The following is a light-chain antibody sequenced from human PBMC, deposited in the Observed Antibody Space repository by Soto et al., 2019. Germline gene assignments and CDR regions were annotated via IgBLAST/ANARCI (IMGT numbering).Light chain of an antibody. V-gene: IGLV2-14*01. CDR2: DVS. J-gene: IGLJ1*01. CDR1: SSDVGGYSY. Sequence: QSVLTQPASVSGSPGQSIAISCTGTSSDVGGYSYVSWYQQQPGKAPKLVISDVSNRPSGVSDRFSGSKSGNTASLTISGLQTEDEADEYCASYTTSRTYVFGTRTKVTVL. CDR3: ASYTTSRTYV.